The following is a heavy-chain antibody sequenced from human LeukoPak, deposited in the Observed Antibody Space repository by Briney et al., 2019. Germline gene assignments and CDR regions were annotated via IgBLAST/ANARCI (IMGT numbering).Heavy chain of an antibody. J-gene: IGHJ4*02. CDR1: GYTFTSYY. CDR3: ARAGAYYYDSSADY. D-gene: IGHD3-22*01. V-gene: IGHV1-46*01. CDR2: INPSGGST. Sequence: GASVKVSCKASGYTFTSYYMHWVRQPPGQGLEWMGIINPSGGSTSYAQKLQGRVTMTTDTSTSTAYMERMSLRSDDTAVYYCARAGAYYYDSSADYWGQGTLVTVSS.